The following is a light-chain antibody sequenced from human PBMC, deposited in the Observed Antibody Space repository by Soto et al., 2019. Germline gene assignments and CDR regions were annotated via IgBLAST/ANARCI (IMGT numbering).Light chain of an antibody. V-gene: IGLV2-14*03. CDR2: EVS. CDR3: SSYTTSSTRV. CDR1: NSDVGAFNY. Sequence: SALTQPASVSGSPGQSIAITCTGTNSDVGAFNYVSWYQQHPDKAPKLMIYEVSNRPSGVSNRFSGSKSVNTATLTISGLQTEDEAEYYCSSYTTSSTRVFGTGTKVTVL. J-gene: IGLJ1*01.